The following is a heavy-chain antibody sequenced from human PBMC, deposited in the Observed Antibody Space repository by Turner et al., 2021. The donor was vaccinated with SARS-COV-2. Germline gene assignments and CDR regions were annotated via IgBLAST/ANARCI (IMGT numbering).Heavy chain of an antibody. CDR2: IYNSGST. CDR3: ARRLVVQGTDDYSYYYGMDV. V-gene: IGHV4-39*01. J-gene: IGHJ6*02. Sequence: QLQLQESGPVLVKPSETLSLTCTVSGCSISSSSYYWGWIRQPPGKGLEWIGNIYNSGSTYYNPSLKSRVTISVDTSKNQFYLKLSYVNATDTAVYYCARRLVVQGTDDYSYYYGMDVWGQGTTVTVYS. D-gene: IGHD3-22*01. CDR1: GCSISSSSYY.